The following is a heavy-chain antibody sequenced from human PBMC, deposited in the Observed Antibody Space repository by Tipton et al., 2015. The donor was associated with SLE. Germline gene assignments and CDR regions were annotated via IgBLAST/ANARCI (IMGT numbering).Heavy chain of an antibody. V-gene: IGHV3-30*14. CDR3: ARDRGGSGWSPFDY. J-gene: IGHJ4*02. CDR1: GFSFSSYA. CDR2: ISYDGSSE. D-gene: IGHD6-19*01. Sequence: SLRLSCAASGFSFSSYAMHWVRQVPGRGLEWVAFISYDGSSELFADSVKGRCTISRENSKNTLYLQMNSLRPEDTALYYCARDRGGSGWSPFDYWGQGTLVTVSS.